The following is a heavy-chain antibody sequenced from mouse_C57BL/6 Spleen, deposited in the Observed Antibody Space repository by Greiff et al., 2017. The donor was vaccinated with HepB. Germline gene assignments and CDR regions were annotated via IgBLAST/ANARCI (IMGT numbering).Heavy chain of an antibody. J-gene: IGHJ1*03. V-gene: IGHV10-1*01. CDR2: IRSKSNNYAT. D-gene: IGHD2-3*01. CDR1: GFSFNPYA. Sequence: GGGLVQPIGSLKLSRAASGFSFNPYAMNWVRQAPGQGLEWVARIRSKSNNYATYYADSVKDRFTISRDDSESMLYLQMNNLKTEDTAMYYCGRHRYDSYYWYFDVGGTGTTVTVSS. CDR3: GRHRYDSYYWYFDV.